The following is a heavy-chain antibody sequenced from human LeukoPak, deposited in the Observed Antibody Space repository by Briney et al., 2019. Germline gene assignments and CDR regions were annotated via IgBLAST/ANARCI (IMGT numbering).Heavy chain of an antibody. V-gene: IGHV3-23*01. CDR3: AKGGEDFDP. J-gene: IGHJ5*02. CDR2: ISGGGST. CDR1: GFTFSSYA. Sequence: PGGSLRLSCAASGFTFSSYAMSWVRQAPGKGLEWVSAISGGGSTYYADSVKGRFTISRDNSKYTLYLQMNSLRAEDTAVYYCAKGGEDFDPWGQGTLVTVSS.